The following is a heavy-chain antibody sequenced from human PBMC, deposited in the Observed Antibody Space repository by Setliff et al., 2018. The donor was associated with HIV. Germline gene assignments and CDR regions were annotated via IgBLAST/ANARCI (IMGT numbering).Heavy chain of an antibody. V-gene: IGHV4-34*01. Sequence: PSETLSLTCAVYGGSFSGYYWSWIRQPPGKGLEWIGEINQSGSTNHNPSLKSRVTIPVDTSKNQLSLKLSPVTAADTAMYYCARLRVTMIVVAPAGFYEPWGQGTLVTVSS. D-gene: IGHD3-22*01. CDR1: GGSFSGYY. J-gene: IGHJ5*02. CDR2: INQSGST. CDR3: ARLRVTMIVVAPAGFYEP.